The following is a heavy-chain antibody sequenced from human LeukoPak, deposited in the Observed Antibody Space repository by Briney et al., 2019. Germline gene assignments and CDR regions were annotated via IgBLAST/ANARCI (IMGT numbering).Heavy chain of an antibody. Sequence: GGSLRLSCAASGFTFSSYAMSWVRQAPGKGLEWVSAISGSGGSTYYADSVKGRFTISRDNSKNALYLQMNSLRAEDTAVYYCAKRDITMVRGVPGSFDYWGQGTLVTVSS. CDR1: GFTFSSYA. J-gene: IGHJ4*02. CDR2: ISGSGGST. V-gene: IGHV3-23*01. CDR3: AKRDITMVRGVPGSFDY. D-gene: IGHD3-10*01.